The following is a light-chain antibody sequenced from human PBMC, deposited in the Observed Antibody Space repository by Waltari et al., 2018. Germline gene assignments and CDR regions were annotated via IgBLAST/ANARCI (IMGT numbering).Light chain of an antibody. CDR3: AVWDGSLNGWV. CDR2: RNN. CDR1: SSNIGRND. J-gene: IGLJ3*02. Sequence: QSVVTQPPSASGTPGQRVTIPCSGSSSNIGRNDVCWYQQLPGTAPKLLIYRNNQRPSGVPDRFSGSKSGTSASLAISGLRSEDEADYYCAVWDGSLNGWVFGGGTKLTVL. V-gene: IGLV1-47*01.